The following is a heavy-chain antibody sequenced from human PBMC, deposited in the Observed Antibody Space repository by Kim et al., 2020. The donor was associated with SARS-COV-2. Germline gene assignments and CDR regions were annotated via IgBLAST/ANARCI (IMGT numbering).Heavy chain of an antibody. Sequence: SETLSLTCTVSGGSLSTYYWAWIRQPAGKGLEYIGRVFVTGTTNYHPSFRSRVSMSIDTSNNQFSLNVRSVTAADTAVYFCARISGGRTIDYWGQGTRVTVSS. V-gene: IGHV4-4*07. D-gene: IGHD3-10*01. CDR2: VFVTGTT. CDR3: ARISGGRTIDY. J-gene: IGHJ4*02. CDR1: GGSLSTYY.